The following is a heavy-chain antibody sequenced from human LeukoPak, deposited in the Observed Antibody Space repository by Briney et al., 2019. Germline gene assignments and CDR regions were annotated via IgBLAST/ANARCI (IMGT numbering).Heavy chain of an antibody. CDR1: GLTFSDYS. CDR2: ISAGGGST. V-gene: IGHV3-23*01. D-gene: IGHD6-13*01. CDR3: AKDAAGPEY. Sequence: GGSLRLSCAVSGLTFSDYSMAWVRQAPEKGLFWVSGISAGGGSTYYADSVKGRFTISRDNSRNTLYLQMNSLSAEDTAVYYCAKDAAGPEYWGQGTLVTVSS. J-gene: IGHJ4*02.